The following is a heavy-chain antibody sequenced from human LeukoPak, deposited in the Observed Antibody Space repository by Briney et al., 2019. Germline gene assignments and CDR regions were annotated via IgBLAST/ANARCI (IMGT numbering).Heavy chain of an antibody. D-gene: IGHD2-15*01. CDR3: ARGLRYCSGGSCYPTRDY. CDR1: GYTFTGYY. J-gene: IGHJ4*02. V-gene: IGHV1-2*06. Sequence: ASVKVSCKASGYTFTGYYMHWVRQAPGQGLEWMGRINPNSGGTNYAQKFQGRVTMTRNTSISTAYMELSSLRSEDTAVYYCARGLRYCSGGSCYPTRDYWGQGTLVTVSS. CDR2: INPNSGGT.